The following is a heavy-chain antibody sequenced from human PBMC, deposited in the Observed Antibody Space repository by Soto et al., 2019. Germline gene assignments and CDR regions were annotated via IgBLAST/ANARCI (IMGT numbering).Heavy chain of an antibody. J-gene: IGHJ4*02. CDR3: ATKSDYDILTGFDY. CDR1: GYTLTELS. V-gene: IGHV1-24*01. Sequence: ASVKVSCKVSGYTLTELSMHWVRQAPGKGLEWMGGFDPEDGETIYAQKFQGRVTMTEDTSTDTAYMELSSLRSEDTAVYYCATKSDYDILTGFDYWGQGTLVTVSS. D-gene: IGHD3-9*01. CDR2: FDPEDGET.